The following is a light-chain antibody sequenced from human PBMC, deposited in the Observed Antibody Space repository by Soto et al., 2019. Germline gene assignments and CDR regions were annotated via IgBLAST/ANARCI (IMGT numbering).Light chain of an antibody. J-gene: IGKJ4*01. CDR3: QQYYSYPFT. V-gene: IGKV1-16*02. Sequence: DIQMTQSPSSLSASVGDRVTITCRASQDITNHLAWFQQKPGKAPKSLIYGASSLHSGVPSKFSGSGSGTEFTLTISSLQPEDFATYYCQQYYSYPFTFGGGTKVDIK. CDR2: GAS. CDR1: QDITNH.